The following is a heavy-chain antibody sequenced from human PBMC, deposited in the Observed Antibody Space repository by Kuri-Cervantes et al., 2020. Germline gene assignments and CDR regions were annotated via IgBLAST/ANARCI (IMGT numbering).Heavy chain of an antibody. CDR3: ARARDIGYCSGGSCYYFDY. CDR1: GGSISSSSYY. CDR2: IYYSGST. J-gene: IGHJ4*02. Sequence: GSLRLSCTVSGGSISSSSYYWGWIRQPPGKGLEWIGSIYYSGSTYYNPSLKSRVTISADRSKNQFSLKLSSVTAADTAVYYCARARDIGYCSGGSCYYFDYWGQGTLVTVSP. D-gene: IGHD2-15*01. V-gene: IGHV4-39*07.